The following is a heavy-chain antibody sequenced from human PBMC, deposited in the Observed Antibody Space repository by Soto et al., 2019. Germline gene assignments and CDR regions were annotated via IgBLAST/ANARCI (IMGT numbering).Heavy chain of an antibody. CDR3: ARDRGGGGIVVVPAATGWFDP. CDR2: IDYSGST. CDR1: GGSISSGGYY. D-gene: IGHD2-2*01. V-gene: IGHV4-31*03. J-gene: IGHJ5*02. Sequence: QVQLQESGPGLVKPSQTLSLTCTVSGGSISSGGYYWSWIRQHPGKGLEGIGYIDYSGSTYYNPSIKSRVTISVDTSKNQFSLKLSSVTAADTAVYYCARDRGGGGIVVVPAATGWFDPWGQGTLVTVSS.